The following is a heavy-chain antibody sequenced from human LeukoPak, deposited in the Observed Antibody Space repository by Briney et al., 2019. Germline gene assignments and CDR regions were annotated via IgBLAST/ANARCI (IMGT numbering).Heavy chain of an antibody. J-gene: IGHJ4*02. CDR1: GGSITRRY. CDR3: GRGGGGNYLEYSSDY. V-gene: IGHV4-59*11. Sequence: SETLSLTCIVSGGSITRRYWSWIRQPPGKGLEWIGYIYYSGSTNYNPSLKSRVTISVDTSKNQFSLKLSSVTAADTAVYYCGRGGGGNYLEYSSDYWGQGTLVTVSS. D-gene: IGHD5-24*01. CDR2: IYYSGST.